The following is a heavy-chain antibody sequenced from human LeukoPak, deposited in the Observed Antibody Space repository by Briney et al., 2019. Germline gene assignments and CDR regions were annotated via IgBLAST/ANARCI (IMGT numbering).Heavy chain of an antibody. V-gene: IGHV3-21*01. CDR2: ISSGSTYI. CDR3: ARVLAAAAPYYFDY. D-gene: IGHD6-13*01. CDR1: RFTFSSFS. J-gene: IGHJ4*02. Sequence: GGSLRLSCAASRFTFSSFSMNWVRQAPGKGLEWVSSISSGSTYIYCADSVKGRFTISRDNAKNSLYLQMNSLRAEDTAVYYCARVLAAAAPYYFDYWGQGTLVTVSS.